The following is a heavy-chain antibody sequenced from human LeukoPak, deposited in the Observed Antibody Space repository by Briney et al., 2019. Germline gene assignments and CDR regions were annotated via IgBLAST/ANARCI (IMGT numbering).Heavy chain of an antibody. Sequence: GGSLRLSCAASGFTFSSYEMNWVRQAPGKGLEWVSYISSSGSTIYYADSVKGRFTISRDNAKNSLYLRMNSLRAEDTAVYYCARNLEPYYYYMDVWGKGTTVTISS. CDR3: ARNLEPYYYYMDV. V-gene: IGHV3-48*03. J-gene: IGHJ6*03. CDR1: GFTFSSYE. CDR2: ISSSGSTI. D-gene: IGHD1-1*01.